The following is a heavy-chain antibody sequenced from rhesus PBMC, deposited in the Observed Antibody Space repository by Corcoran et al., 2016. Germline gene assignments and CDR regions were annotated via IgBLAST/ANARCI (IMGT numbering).Heavy chain of an antibody. D-gene: IGHD1-44*01. CDR1: GGTIINRH. CDR3: GLGYTWEYDLDY. CDR2: IQCTSRHT. J-gene: IGHJ4*01. V-gene: IGHV4-147*01. Sequence: QLQLQESGPGLVKPSETLTLTCLVSGGTIINRHWIWLRQTPGKGLEWIGRIQCTSRHTIYKSLLMIRVTMSTHTSKNPCSPKRSTGTAADTSVYYCGLGYTWEYDLDYWGQGVLVTVPS.